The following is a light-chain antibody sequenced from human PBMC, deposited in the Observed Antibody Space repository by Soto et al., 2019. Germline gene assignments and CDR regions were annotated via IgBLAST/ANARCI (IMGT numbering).Light chain of an antibody. V-gene: IGKV3-15*01. CDR1: QTINSN. Sequence: IVLTQSPSTLSLSPGERATLSCRASQTINSNLAWYQQKPGQAPRLLIYGASTRATGVPTRFSGSGSGTEFTLTISSLQSEDVAVYYCQQYHKWPITFGQGTRLEIK. CDR3: QQYHKWPIT. J-gene: IGKJ5*01. CDR2: GAS.